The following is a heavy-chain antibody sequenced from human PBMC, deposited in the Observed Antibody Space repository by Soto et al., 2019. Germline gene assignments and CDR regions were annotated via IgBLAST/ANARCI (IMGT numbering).Heavy chain of an antibody. Sequence: ASVKVSCKASGYTFTSYGISWVRQAPGQGLEWMGWISAYNGNTNYAQKLQGRVTMTTDTSTSTAYMELRSLRSDDTAVYYCATTHYDLGRGYLYSYYYGRECWDRGTTVTVSS. CDR1: GYTFTSYG. CDR2: ISAYNGNT. V-gene: IGHV1-18*01. J-gene: IGHJ6*02. CDR3: ATTHYDLGRGYLYSYYYGREC. D-gene: IGHD3-3*01.